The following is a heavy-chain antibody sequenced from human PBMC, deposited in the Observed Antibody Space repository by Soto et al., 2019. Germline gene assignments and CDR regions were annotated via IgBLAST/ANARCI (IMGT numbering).Heavy chain of an antibody. J-gene: IGHJ6*02. V-gene: IGHV1-2*04. CDR2: INPNSVGT. Sequence: QVQPVQSGAEVKKPGASVKVSCKASGYTFTGYYMHWVRQAPGQGLAWRGWINPNSVGTNYAQKFQGWVTMTRDTSISTAYMELSRLRSDDTAVYYCARDLTAAAGTFYYYGMDVWGQGTTVTVT. D-gene: IGHD6-13*01. CDR1: GYTFTGYY. CDR3: ARDLTAAAGTFYYYGMDV.